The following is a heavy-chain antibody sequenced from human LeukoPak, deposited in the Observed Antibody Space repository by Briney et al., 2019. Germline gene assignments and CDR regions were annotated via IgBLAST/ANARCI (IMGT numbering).Heavy chain of an antibody. CDR3: AKDDYYDTSGYRD. D-gene: IGHD3-22*01. Sequence: PGGSLRLSCAASGFTFSSYWMSWVRQAPGKGLEWVANINQDGSEKYYVDSVKGRFTISRDNAKNSLYLQMNSLRAEDTAVYYCAKDDYYDTSGYRDWGQGTLVTVSS. J-gene: IGHJ4*02. CDR1: GFTFSSYW. V-gene: IGHV3-7*01. CDR2: INQDGSEK.